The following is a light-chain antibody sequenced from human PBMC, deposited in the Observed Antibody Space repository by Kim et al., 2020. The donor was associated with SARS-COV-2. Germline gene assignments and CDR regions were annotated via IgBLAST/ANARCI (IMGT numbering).Light chain of an antibody. V-gene: IGLV7-46*01. Sequence: QAVVTQEPSLTVSPGGTVTLTCGSSTGAVTSGHYPYWFQQKPGQAPRTLIYDTSNKHSWTPARFSGSLLGGKAALTLSGAQPEDEAEYCCLLSYSGARARVFGGGTQLTVL. CDR2: DTS. J-gene: IGLJ3*02. CDR3: LLSYSGARARV. CDR1: TGAVTSGHY.